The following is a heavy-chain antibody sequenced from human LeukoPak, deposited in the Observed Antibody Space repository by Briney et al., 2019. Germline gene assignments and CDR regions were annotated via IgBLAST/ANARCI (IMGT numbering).Heavy chain of an antibody. CDR2: VSGRGDGT. J-gene: IGHJ4*02. V-gene: IGHV3-23*01. CDR1: GFTFTSYA. CDR3: AKERLGGNYGDYAVEY. D-gene: IGHD4-17*01. Sequence: GGSLRLSCTASGFTFTSYAMSWVRQAPGKGLEWVSSVSGRGDGTYYADSVKGRFTISRDNSKKTLDLHMDSLRAEDTAVYYCAKERLGGNYGDYAVEYWGQGTMVAVSS.